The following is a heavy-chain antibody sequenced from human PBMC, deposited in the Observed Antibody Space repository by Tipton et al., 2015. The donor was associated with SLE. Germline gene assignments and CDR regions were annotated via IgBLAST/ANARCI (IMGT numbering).Heavy chain of an antibody. V-gene: IGHV3-23*01. Sequence: GSLRLSCAASGFTFSSYAMSWVRQAPGKGLEWVSAISGSGARTYYADSVKGRFTISRDNSKNTLYLQMNNLRGEDTAVYYCAKDSGLTTNWFDSWGQGTLVTVSS. J-gene: IGHJ5*01. CDR1: GFTFSSYA. CDR3: AKDSGLTTNWFDS. CDR2: ISGSGART. D-gene: IGHD3-10*01.